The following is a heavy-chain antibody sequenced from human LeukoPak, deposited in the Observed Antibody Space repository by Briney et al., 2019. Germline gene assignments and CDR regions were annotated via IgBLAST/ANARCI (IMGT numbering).Heavy chain of an antibody. CDR1: GFTFSNFG. CDR3: AKRAGSAWSAGA. J-gene: IGHJ5*02. Sequence: GGSLRLSCAASGFTFSNFGIHWVRQAPGKGLEWVSYIRFDGSNQYYTDSRKGRFGISRDNSKNTVYLQMNSLRTEDTAVYYGAKRAGSAWSAGAWGQGTLVTVSS. D-gene: IGHD3-10*01. V-gene: IGHV3-30*02. CDR2: IRFDGSNQ.